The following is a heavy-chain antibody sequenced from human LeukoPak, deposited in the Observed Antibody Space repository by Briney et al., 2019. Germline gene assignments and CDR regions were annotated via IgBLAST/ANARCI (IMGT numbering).Heavy chain of an antibody. Sequence: GGSLRLSCAASGFTFSTYSMNWVRQAPGKGLEWVSSITSSSSSYIYYADSVKGRFTISRDNAKNSLYLQMNSLRAEDTAVYYCARDQNDILAFDIWGQGTMVTVSS. CDR1: GFTFSTYS. CDR2: ITSSSSSYI. J-gene: IGHJ3*02. V-gene: IGHV3-21*01. D-gene: IGHD3-9*01. CDR3: ARDQNDILAFDI.